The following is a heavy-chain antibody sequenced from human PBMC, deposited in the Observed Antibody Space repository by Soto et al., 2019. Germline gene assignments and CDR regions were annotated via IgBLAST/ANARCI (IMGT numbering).Heavy chain of an antibody. V-gene: IGHV1-18*01. CDR2: ISAYNGNT. D-gene: IGHD4-17*01. CDR3: AKGGSYVDYDSYVFEF. CDR1: GYTLPRDG. J-gene: IGHJ5*01. Sequence: LLKLSCKTSGYTLPRDGVSWLSQTQKQGLEWMGWISAYNGNTNYAQKLQGRVTMTTDTSTSTAYMELRSLRSDDTAVYFFAKGGSYVDYDSYVFEFLGQGTLVTVSS.